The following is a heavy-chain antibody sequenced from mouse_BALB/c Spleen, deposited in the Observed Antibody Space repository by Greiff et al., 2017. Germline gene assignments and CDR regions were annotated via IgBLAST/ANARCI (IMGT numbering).Heavy chain of an antibody. V-gene: IGHV1-14*01. CDR1: GYTFTSYV. D-gene: IGHD2-1*01. J-gene: IGHJ4*01. CDR3: ARSDGNYPKYDAMDY. Sequence: VQLQQSGPELVKPGASVKMSCKASGYTFTSYVMHWVKQKPGQGLEWIGYINPYNDGTKYNEKFKGKATLTSDKSSSTAYMELSSLTSEDSAVYYCARSDGNYPKYDAMDYWGQGTSVTVSS. CDR2: INPYNDGT.